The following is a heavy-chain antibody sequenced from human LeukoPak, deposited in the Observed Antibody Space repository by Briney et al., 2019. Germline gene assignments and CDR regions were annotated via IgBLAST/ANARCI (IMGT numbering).Heavy chain of an antibody. D-gene: IGHD6-13*01. J-gene: IGHJ4*02. V-gene: IGHV4-39*01. CDR3: ARNVRAGYSSSWYSPHFDF. CDR2: IYYSGST. Sequence: PSETLSLTCTVSGCSISSSSYYWGWIRQPPGKGLEWIGSIYYSGSTYYNPSLKSRVIISVDMSKNQFSLKLSSVTAADTTVYYCARNVRAGYSSSWYSPHFDFWGQGTLVTVSS. CDR1: GCSISSSSYY.